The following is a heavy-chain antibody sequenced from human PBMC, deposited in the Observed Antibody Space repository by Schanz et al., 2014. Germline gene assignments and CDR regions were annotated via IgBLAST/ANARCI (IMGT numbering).Heavy chain of an antibody. CDR1: GYTFTSYD. J-gene: IGHJ4*02. Sequence: QVQLIQSGAEVKKPGASVKVSCTASGYTFTSYDINWVRQAPGQGLEWLGWMNPNSGNPGFAQKFRGRVTMTRNTSMSTAYIELHILTSEDTAVYYCARGRTSDYWGQGTLVTVSS. V-gene: IGHV1-8*01. CDR2: MNPNSGNP. CDR3: ARGRTSDY.